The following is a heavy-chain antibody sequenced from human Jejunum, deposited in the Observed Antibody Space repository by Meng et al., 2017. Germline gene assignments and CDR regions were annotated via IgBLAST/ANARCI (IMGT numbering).Heavy chain of an antibody. D-gene: IGHD3-22*01. Sequence: QRPLQGPGPGLVKPSGTRSLTCTVSGDSITTNTYWSWVRQSPEKGLEWIGQIDHRGSPYYNPSLKSRVTMSVDKSKSQVSLQLTSVTAADTAVYYCAKHGGYYQHYWGQGTLVTVSS. CDR3: AKHGGYYQHY. CDR2: IDHRGSP. CDR1: GDSITTNTY. J-gene: IGHJ4*02. V-gene: IGHV4-4*02.